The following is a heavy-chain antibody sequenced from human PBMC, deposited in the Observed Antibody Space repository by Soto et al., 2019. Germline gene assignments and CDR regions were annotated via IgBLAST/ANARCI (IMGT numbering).Heavy chain of an antibody. CDR3: ARRWGSAADY. V-gene: IGHV4-59*08. CDR2: IYYRGTT. J-gene: IGHJ4*02. Sequence: QVQLQESGPGLVKPSETLSLTCTVSGGSISSYYWSWIRQPPGKGLAWLGYIYYRGTTNYNPSLKSRVTLPVDTSKNQFSLKLSSVTAADTAVYYCARRWGSAADYGGQGKLVTVAS. CDR1: GGSISSYY. D-gene: IGHD2-15*01.